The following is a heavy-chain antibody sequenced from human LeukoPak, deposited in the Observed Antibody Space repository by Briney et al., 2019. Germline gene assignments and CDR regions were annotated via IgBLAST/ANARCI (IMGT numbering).Heavy chain of an antibody. V-gene: IGHV4-59*01. CDR1: GGSISSYY. Sequence: SETLSLTCTVSGGSISSYYWSWIRQPPGKGLEWIGYIYYSGSTNYNPSLKSRVTISVDTSKNQFSLKLSSVTAADTAVYYCARGYYYDDAFDIRGQGTMVTVSS. CDR2: IYYSGST. J-gene: IGHJ3*02. D-gene: IGHD2/OR15-2a*01. CDR3: ARGYYYDDAFDI.